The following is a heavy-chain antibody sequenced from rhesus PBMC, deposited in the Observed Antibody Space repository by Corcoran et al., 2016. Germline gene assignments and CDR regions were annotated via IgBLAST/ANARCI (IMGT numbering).Heavy chain of an antibody. CDR3: ARDQAQWVRWIDY. Sequence: QVQLQESGPGLVKPSETLALTCAVSGGSFSSYWWSWIRTPPGKGLEWIGEINGHSGSTNYNPSLRSRVTISKDASKNQFSLKLSSVTAADTAVYYCARDQAQWVRWIDYWGQGVLVTVSS. J-gene: IGHJ4*01. CDR1: GGSFSSYW. D-gene: IGHD5-24*01. V-gene: IGHV4-80*01. CDR2: INGHSGST.